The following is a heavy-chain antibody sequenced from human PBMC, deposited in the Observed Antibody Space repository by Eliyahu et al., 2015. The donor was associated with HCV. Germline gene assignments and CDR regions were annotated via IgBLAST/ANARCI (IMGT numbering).Heavy chain of an antibody. J-gene: IGHJ6*03. V-gene: IGHV3-23*01. CDR1: GFTFSSYA. CDR2: SSGSGGST. D-gene: IGHD5-24*01. CDR3: AKDYIGYNFGSYYYYMDV. Sequence: EVQLLESGGGLVQPGGSLRLSCAASGFTFSSYAMSWVRQAPGKGLEWVSASSGSGGSTYYADSVKGRFTISRDNSKNTLYLQMNSLRAEDTAVYYCAKDYIGYNFGSYYYYMDVWGKGTTVTVSS.